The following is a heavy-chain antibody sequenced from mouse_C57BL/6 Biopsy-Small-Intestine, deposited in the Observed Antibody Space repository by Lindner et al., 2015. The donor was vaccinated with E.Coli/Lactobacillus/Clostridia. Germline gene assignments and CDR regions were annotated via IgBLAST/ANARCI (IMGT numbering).Heavy chain of an antibody. D-gene: IGHD1-1*01. J-gene: IGHJ2*01. CDR3: ARGDYGSSFTSYYFDY. V-gene: IGHV1-63*01. CDR2: IYPGGGYT. CDR1: GYTFTNYW. Sequence: VQLQESGAELVRPGTSVKMSCKASGYTFTNYWIGWAKQRPGHGLEWIGDIYPGGGYTNYNEKFKGKATLTADKSSSTAYMQFSSLTSEDSAIYYCARGDYGSSFTSYYFDYWGQGTTLTVSS.